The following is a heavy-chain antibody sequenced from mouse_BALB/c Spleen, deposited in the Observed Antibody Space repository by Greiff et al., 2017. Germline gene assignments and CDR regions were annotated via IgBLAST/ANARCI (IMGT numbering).Heavy chain of an antibody. CDR3: TRDYYGISWYFDV. D-gene: IGHD1-1*01. Sequence: EVMLVESGGGLVKPGGSLKLSCAASGFTFSSYTMSWVRQTPEKRLEWVATISSGGSYTYYPDSVKGRFTISRDNAKNTLYLQMSSLKSEDTAMYYCTRDYYGISWYFDVWGAGTTVTVSS. CDR2: ISSGGSYT. CDR1: GFTFSSYT. J-gene: IGHJ1*01. V-gene: IGHV5-6-4*01.